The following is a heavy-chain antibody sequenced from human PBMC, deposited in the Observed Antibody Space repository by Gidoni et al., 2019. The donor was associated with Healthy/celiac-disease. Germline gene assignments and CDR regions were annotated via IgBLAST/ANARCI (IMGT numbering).Heavy chain of an antibody. Sequence: EVQLVQSGAEVKKPGESLKISCKGSGYSFTSYWIGWVREMPGKGLEWMGIIYPGYSDTGYSPSFQGQVTISADKSISTAYLQWSSLKASDTAMYYCARQGPNYDFWSGYLPPYYYYGMDVWGQGTTVTVSS. D-gene: IGHD3-3*01. CDR2: IYPGYSDT. J-gene: IGHJ6*02. CDR1: GYSFTSYW. CDR3: ARQGPNYDFWSGYLPPYYYYGMDV. V-gene: IGHV5-51*01.